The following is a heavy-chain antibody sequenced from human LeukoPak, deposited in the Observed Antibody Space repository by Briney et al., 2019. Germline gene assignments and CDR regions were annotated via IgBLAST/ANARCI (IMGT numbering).Heavy chain of an antibody. CDR2: ISAYNGNT. D-gene: IGHD3-10*02. V-gene: IGHV1-18*01. CDR1: GYTFTTYG. CDR3: ALFGELTYGFDY. J-gene: IGHJ4*02. Sequence: ASVKVSCKASGYTFTTYGISWVRQAPGQGLEWMGWISAYNGNTNYAQKFQGRVTMTTDTSTSTAYMELRSLRSDDTAVYYCALFGELTYGFDYWGQGTLVTVSS.